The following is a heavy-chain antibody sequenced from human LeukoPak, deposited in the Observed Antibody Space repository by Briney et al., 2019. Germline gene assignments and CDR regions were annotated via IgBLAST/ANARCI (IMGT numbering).Heavy chain of an antibody. D-gene: IGHD5-12*01. V-gene: IGHV3-30-3*01. CDR1: GFTFSSYA. Sequence: GRSLRLSCAASGFTFSSYAMHWVRQAPGKGLEWVAVISYDGSNKYYADSVKGRFTISRDNSKNTLYLQMNSLRAEDTAVYYCARDSRRSVATFEENWFDPWGQGTLVTVSS. J-gene: IGHJ5*02. CDR3: ARDSRRSVATFEENWFDP. CDR2: ISYDGSNK.